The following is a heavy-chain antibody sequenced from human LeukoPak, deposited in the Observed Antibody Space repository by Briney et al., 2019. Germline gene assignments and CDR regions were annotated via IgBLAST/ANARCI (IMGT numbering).Heavy chain of an antibody. CDR2: ISYDGSNK. CDR3: AKDRREWIVATAIDY. Sequence: PEGSLRLSCAASGFTFSSYGMHWVRQAPGKGLEWVAVISYDGSNKYYADSVKGRFTISRDNSKNTLYLQMNSLRAEDTAVYYCAKDRREWIVATAIDYWGQGTLVTVSS. CDR1: GFTFSSYG. J-gene: IGHJ4*02. D-gene: IGHD5-12*01. V-gene: IGHV3-30*18.